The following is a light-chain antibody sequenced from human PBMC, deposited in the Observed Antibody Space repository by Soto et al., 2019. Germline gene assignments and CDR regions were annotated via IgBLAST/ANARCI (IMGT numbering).Light chain of an antibody. CDR2: GAS. J-gene: IGKJ5*01. CDR3: QQYGSSPPIT. CDR1: QSVSSSY. Sequence: EIVLTQSPGTLSLSPGERATLSCRASQSVSSSYLAWYQQKPGQAPRLLIYGASSRATGIPDRLSGSGSGTDFPLTISRLEPEDFAVHYCQQYGSSPPITFGQGTRLASK. V-gene: IGKV3-20*01.